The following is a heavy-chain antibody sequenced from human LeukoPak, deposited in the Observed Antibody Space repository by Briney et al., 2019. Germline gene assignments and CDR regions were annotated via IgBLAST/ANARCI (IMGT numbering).Heavy chain of an antibody. J-gene: IGHJ5*02. Sequence: SETLSLTCTVSGGSVSSYYWNWIRQPAGKGLEWIGRIYTSGSTNYNPSLKIRATISVDTSKNQFSLQLSSVTAAHTAVYYCARDGHYYDTSAPTFGNWFDPWGQGTLVTVSS. CDR3: ARDGHYYDTSAPTFGNWFDP. D-gene: IGHD3-22*01. CDR2: IYTSGST. V-gene: IGHV4-4*07. CDR1: GGSVSSYY.